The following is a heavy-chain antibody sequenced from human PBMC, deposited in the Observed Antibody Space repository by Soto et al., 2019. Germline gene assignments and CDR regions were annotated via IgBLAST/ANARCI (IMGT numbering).Heavy chain of an antibody. CDR1: GFTFSDST. J-gene: IGHJ5*02. Sequence: EVQLVESGGGLVQPGGSLKLSCAASGFTFSDSTLHWVRQVSGKGLEWIGRIRSKANNYATTYSASVTGRFTISRDDSKNTSYLQMTSLKTEDTAVYYCTRPRLEWYWCDPWGQGTLVIVSS. V-gene: IGHV3-73*02. D-gene: IGHD3-3*01. CDR2: IRSKANNYAT. CDR3: TRPRLEWYWCDP.